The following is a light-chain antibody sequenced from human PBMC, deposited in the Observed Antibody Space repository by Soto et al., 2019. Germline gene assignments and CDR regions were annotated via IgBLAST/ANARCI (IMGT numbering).Light chain of an antibody. J-gene: IGKJ2*01. CDR1: QSVSSN. V-gene: IGKV3-15*01. CDR2: GAS. CDR3: RQYNNWPPMYT. Sequence: EIVMTQSPATLSVSPGERATLSCRASQSVSSNLAWYQQKTGQAPRLLIYGASTRATGIPARFSSSGSRTNCSITISSPQYEDFAVYYCRQYNNWPPMYTFGQGTKLEIK.